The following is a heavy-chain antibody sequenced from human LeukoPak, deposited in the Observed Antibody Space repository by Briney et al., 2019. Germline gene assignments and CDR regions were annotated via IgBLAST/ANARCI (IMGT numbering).Heavy chain of an antibody. V-gene: IGHV3-23*01. J-gene: IGHJ3*02. CDR1: GFSVSSYG. D-gene: IGHD6-13*01. Sequence: GGSLRLSCAVSGFSVSSYGMTWVRQAPGKGLEWVSAVGGSDTSTYYADSVEGRFTISRDHSKNTLYLQMYSLRAEDSAVYYCTTGRSWYGSSGIFDIWGQGTMVTVSS. CDR2: VGGSDTST. CDR3: TTGRSWYGSSGIFDI.